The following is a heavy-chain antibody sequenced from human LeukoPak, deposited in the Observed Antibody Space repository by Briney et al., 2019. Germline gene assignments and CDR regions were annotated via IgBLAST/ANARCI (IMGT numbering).Heavy chain of an antibody. J-gene: IGHJ6*02. Sequence: GGSLRLSCAASGFTFSSYSMNWVRQAPGKGLEWVSSISSSSSYIYYTDSVKGRFTISRDSAKNSLYLQMNSLRAEDTAVYYCARDSGGDFDWSSRPYYYYGMDVWGQGTTVTVSS. CDR2: ISSSSSYI. D-gene: IGHD3-9*01. CDR1: GFTFSSYS. CDR3: ARDSGGDFDWSSRPYYYYGMDV. V-gene: IGHV3-21*01.